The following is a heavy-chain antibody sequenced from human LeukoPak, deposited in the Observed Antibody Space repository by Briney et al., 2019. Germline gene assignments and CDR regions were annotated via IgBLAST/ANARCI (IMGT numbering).Heavy chain of an antibody. V-gene: IGHV3-33*01. D-gene: IGHD2-2*01. J-gene: IGHJ5*02. Sequence: GGSLRLSCAASGFTFSSYGMHWVRQAPGKGLEWVAVIWYDGSNKYYADSVKGRFTISRDNSKNTLYLQMNSLRAEDTAVYYCAREKYIAVVGFWFDPWGQGTLVTVSS. CDR3: AREKYIAVVGFWFDP. CDR1: GFTFSSYG. CDR2: IWYDGSNK.